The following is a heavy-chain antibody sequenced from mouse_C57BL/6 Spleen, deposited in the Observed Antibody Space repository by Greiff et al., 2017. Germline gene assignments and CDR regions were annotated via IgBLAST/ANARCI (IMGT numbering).Heavy chain of an antibody. J-gene: IGHJ1*03. D-gene: IGHD2-1*01. CDR3: ARGENGNYEGWYFDV. CDR1: GYTFTSYW. V-gene: IGHV1-52*01. Sequence: QVQLQESGAELVRPGSSVKLSCKASGYTFTSYWMHWVKQRPIPGLEWIGNIDPSDSETHYNQKFKAKATLTVDKSSSTAYMRLSSLTSEDSAVYYCARGENGNYEGWYFDVWGTGTTVTVSS. CDR2: IDPSDSET.